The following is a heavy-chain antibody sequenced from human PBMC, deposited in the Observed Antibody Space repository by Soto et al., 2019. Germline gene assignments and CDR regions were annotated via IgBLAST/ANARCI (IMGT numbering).Heavy chain of an antibody. V-gene: IGHV3-48*02. CDR3: ARDLPTVEITIFGGAQYYYGMDV. CDR1: GFTFSSYS. D-gene: IGHD3-3*01. Sequence: GGSLGLSCAASGFTFSSYSMNWVRQAPGKGLEWVSYISSSSSTIYYADSVKGRFTISRDNAKNSLYLQMNSLRDEDTAVYYCARDLPTVEITIFGGAQYYYGMDVWGQGTTVTVSS. J-gene: IGHJ6*02. CDR2: ISSSSSTI.